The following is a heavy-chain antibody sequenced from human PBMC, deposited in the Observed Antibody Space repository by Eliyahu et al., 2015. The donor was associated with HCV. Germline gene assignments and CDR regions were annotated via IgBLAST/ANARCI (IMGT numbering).Heavy chain of an antibody. CDR2: IWYDGSNK. V-gene: IGHV3-33*01. J-gene: IGHJ4*02. CDR1: SSYG. Sequence: SSYGMHWVRQAPGKGLEWVAVIWYDGSNKYYADSVKGRFTISRDNSKNTLYLQMNSLRAEDTAVYYCAREQYYYDFNYFDYWGQGTLVTVSS. D-gene: IGHD3-22*01. CDR3: AREQYYYDFNYFDY.